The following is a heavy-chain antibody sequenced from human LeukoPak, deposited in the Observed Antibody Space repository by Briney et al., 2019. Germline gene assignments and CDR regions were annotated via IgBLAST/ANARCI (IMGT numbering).Heavy chain of an antibody. CDR1: GFTFSSYA. Sequence: GGSLRLSCAASGFTFSSYAMSWVRQAPGKGLEWVSVISGSGYSTYYADSVKGRFTISRDNSKNTLYLQMNSLRAEDTAVYHCAKDRSGSTAEYFQDWGQGTLVTVSS. D-gene: IGHD3-10*01. CDR2: ISGSGYST. J-gene: IGHJ1*01. V-gene: IGHV3-23*01. CDR3: AKDRSGSTAEYFQD.